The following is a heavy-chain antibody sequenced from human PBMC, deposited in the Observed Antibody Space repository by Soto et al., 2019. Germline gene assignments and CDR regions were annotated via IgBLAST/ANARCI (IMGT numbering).Heavy chain of an antibody. Sequence: EVQLVQSGVEVKKPGESLKISCKGSGYNFINYWIAWVRQMPGRGLEWMGIISPGDSHTKYSPSLQGQVTISADKSISTAYLQGSSLKASDTAMSYCVRTARNYIYNDMDVWGQGTTVTVSS. J-gene: IGHJ6*02. V-gene: IGHV5-51*03. CDR1: GYNFINYW. CDR3: VRTARNYIYNDMDV. CDR2: ISPGDSHT. D-gene: IGHD1-7*01.